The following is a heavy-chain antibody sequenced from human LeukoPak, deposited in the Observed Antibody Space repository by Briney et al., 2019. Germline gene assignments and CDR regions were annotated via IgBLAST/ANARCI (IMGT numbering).Heavy chain of an antibody. J-gene: IGHJ5*02. CDR3: TKDPNGNYIGAFDA. CDR2: IDGDGRGT. CDR1: GLRFSNCA. V-gene: IGHV3-23*01. Sequence: GGSLRLSCAAPGLRFSNCAMTWVRQAPGRGLEWVSSIDGDGRGTRYADSVRGRFTISRDISKNTLYLQMTNLRAEDTPLYYCTKDPNGNYIGAFDAWGQGALVTVSS. D-gene: IGHD3-22*01.